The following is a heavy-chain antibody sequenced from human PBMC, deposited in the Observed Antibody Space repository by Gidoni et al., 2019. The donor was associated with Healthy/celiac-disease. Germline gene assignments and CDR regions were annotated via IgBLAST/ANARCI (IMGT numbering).Heavy chain of an antibody. CDR1: GGTFSSYA. V-gene: IGHV1-69*01. CDR3: ARDQEVRGYSYGYKSSGYFRRAFDI. J-gene: IGHJ3*02. CDR2: IIPIFGTA. D-gene: IGHD5-18*01. Sequence: QVQLVQSGAEVKKPGSSVKVSCKASGGTFSSYAISWVRQAPGQGLEWMGGIIPIFGTANYAQKFQGRVTITADESTSTAYMELSSLRSEDTAVYYCARDQEVRGYSYGYKSSGYFRRAFDIWGQGTMVTVSS.